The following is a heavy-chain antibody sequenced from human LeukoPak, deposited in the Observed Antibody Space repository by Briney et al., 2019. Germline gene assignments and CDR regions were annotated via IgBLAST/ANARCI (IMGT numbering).Heavy chain of an antibody. D-gene: IGHD3-3*01. CDR2: IYYSGST. CDR1: GGSVSSGSYY. Sequence: SETLSLTCTVSGGSVSSGSYYWSWIRQPPGKVLEWIGYIYYSGSTNCNPSLKSRVTISVGTSKNQFSLNLSSVTVADTAVYYCARGRYYFDYWGQGTLVTVSS. J-gene: IGHJ4*02. CDR3: ARGRYYFDY. V-gene: IGHV4-61*01.